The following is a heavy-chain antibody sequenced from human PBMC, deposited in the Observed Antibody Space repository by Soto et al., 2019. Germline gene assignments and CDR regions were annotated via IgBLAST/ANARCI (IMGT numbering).Heavy chain of an antibody. CDR3: AIAAQQLYYMDV. CDR1: GGSISSSSYY. V-gene: IGHV4-39*01. CDR2: IYYSGST. J-gene: IGHJ6*03. Sequence: SETLSLTCTVSGGSISSSSYYWGWIPQPPGKGLGWIGSIYYSGSTHYNPSLKSRVTISVDTSKNQFSLKLSSVTAADTAVYYCAIAAQQLYYMDVWGKGTTVTVSS. D-gene: IGHD6-13*01.